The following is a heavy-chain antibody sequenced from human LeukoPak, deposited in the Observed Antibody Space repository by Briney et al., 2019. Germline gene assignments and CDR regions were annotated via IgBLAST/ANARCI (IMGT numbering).Heavy chain of an antibody. CDR2: IIPILGIA. CDR1: GGTFSSYA. J-gene: IGHJ3*02. CDR3: ARDSLLLLNSSSLNVPI. D-gene: IGHD6-13*01. V-gene: IGHV1-69*04. Sequence: SVKVSCKASGGTFSSYAISWVRQAPGQGLEWMGRIIPILGIANYAQKFQGRVTITADKSTSTAYMELSSLRSEDTAVYYCARDSLLLLNSSSLNVPIWGQGTMVTVSS.